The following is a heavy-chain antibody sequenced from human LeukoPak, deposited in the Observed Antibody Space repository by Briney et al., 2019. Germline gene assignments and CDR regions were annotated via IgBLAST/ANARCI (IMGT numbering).Heavy chain of an antibody. Sequence: PGGSLRLSCVASGFTFSNYWMGWVRQAPGKGLEWVSSISSSSSYIYYADSVKGRFTISRDNAKNSLYLQMNSLRAEDTAVYYCARDGRSSSWYDLFDYWGQGTLVTVSS. D-gene: IGHD6-13*01. CDR1: GFTFSNYW. V-gene: IGHV3-21*01. CDR3: ARDGRSSSWYDLFDY. CDR2: ISSSSSYI. J-gene: IGHJ4*02.